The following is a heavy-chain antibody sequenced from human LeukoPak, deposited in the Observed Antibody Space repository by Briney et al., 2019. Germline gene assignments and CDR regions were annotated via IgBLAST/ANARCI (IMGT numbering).Heavy chain of an antibody. D-gene: IGHD4-23*01. Sequence: ASVKVSCKASGGTFSSYAISWVRQAPGRGLEWMGGIIPIFGTANYAQKFQGRVTITADKSTSTAYMELSSLRSDDTAVYYCARFDYGGNSGIDYWGQGTLVTVSS. V-gene: IGHV1-69*06. J-gene: IGHJ4*02. CDR3: ARFDYGGNSGIDY. CDR1: GGTFSSYA. CDR2: IIPIFGTA.